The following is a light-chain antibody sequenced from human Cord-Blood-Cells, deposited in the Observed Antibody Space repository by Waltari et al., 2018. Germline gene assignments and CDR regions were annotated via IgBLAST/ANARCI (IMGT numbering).Light chain of an antibody. CDR1: QSVSSSY. CDR2: GAS. V-gene: IGKV3-20*01. CDR3: QQYGSSPMYT. J-gene: IGKJ2*01. Sequence: EIVLTQSPGTLSLSPGERATLSCRASQSVSSSYLAWYQQKPGQAPRLLIYGASSRATGIPDRCSCSGSGTDFTRTISRLEPEDFAVYYCQQYGSSPMYTFGQGTKLEIK.